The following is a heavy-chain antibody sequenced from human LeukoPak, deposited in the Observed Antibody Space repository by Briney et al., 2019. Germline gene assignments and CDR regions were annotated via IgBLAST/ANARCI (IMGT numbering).Heavy chain of an antibody. CDR1: GFTFSSYG. J-gene: IGHJ4*02. Sequence: GGSLRLSCAASGFTFSSYGMHWVRQAPGKGLEWVAVIWYDGSNKYYADSVKGRFTISRDISTDTLWLQMDSLRTEDTAVYYCAKGPLRGTAAAIAYWGQGTLVTVSS. V-gene: IGHV3-30*02. D-gene: IGHD2-2*01. CDR2: IWYDGSNK. CDR3: AKGPLRGTAAAIAY.